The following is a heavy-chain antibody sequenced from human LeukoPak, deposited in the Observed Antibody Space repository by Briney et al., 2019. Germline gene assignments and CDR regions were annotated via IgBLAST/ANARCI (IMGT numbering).Heavy chain of an antibody. V-gene: IGHV3-23*01. Sequence: GGSLRLSCVVSGFTFNNHAMSWVRQAPGKGLEWVSAISGSGDNTFYAGSVRGRFTISRDNSKNTLCLQMDSLRAEDTAIYYCTKDFRGSGYFFDYWGQGTPVTVSS. CDR2: ISGSGDNT. CDR3: TKDFRGSGYFFDY. D-gene: IGHD3-10*01. J-gene: IGHJ4*02. CDR1: GFTFNNHA.